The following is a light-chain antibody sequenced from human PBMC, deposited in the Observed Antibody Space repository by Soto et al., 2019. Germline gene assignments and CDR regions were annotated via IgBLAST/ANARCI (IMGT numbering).Light chain of an antibody. CDR3: QQRSNRPT. Sequence: EIVLTQSPATLSLSPGERATLSCRASQSLSSYLGWYQQKPGQAPRLLIYDASNRVTGIPARFSGSGSGTDFTLTISSLEPEDFAVYYCQQRSNRPTFGQGTRLEIK. V-gene: IGKV3-11*01. J-gene: IGKJ5*01. CDR2: DAS. CDR1: QSLSSY.